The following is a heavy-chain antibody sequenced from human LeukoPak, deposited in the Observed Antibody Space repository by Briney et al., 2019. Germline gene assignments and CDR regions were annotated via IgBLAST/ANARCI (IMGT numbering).Heavy chain of an antibody. CDR1: GFTFSSYE. CDR3: ARDPLRGYFDY. CDR2: ISSSGSTI. Sequence: PGGSLRLSCAASGFTFSSYEMNWVRQAPGKGPEWVSYISSSGSTIYYADSVKGRFTISRDNAKNSLYLQMNSLRAEDTAVYYCARDPLRGYFDYWGQGTLVTVSS. V-gene: IGHV3-48*03. D-gene: IGHD4-17*01. J-gene: IGHJ4*02.